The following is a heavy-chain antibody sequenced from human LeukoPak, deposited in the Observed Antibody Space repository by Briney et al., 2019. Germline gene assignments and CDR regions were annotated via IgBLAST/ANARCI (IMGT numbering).Heavy chain of an antibody. Sequence: ASVKVSCKASGYTFTGYYMHWVRQAPGQGLEWMGWMNANNGNTGYAQKFQGRATITRDTSISTAYMELSSLRSEDTAVYYCARFGGGAAKDDRLDYWGQGTLVTVSS. CDR3: ARFGGGAAKDDRLDY. D-gene: IGHD3-16*01. J-gene: IGHJ4*02. CDR1: GYTFTGYY. CDR2: MNANNGNT. V-gene: IGHV1-8*03.